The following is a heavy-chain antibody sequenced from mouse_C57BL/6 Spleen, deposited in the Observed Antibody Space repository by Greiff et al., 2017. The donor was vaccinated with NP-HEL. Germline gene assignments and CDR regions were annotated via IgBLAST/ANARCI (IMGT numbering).Heavy chain of an antibody. J-gene: IGHJ4*01. D-gene: IGHD1-3*01. Sequence: EVMLVESEGGLVQPGSSMKLSCTASGFTFSDYYMAWVRQVPEKGLEWVANINYDGSSTYYLDSLKSRFIISRDNAKNILYLQMSSLKSVDTATYYCARERKGGIMDYWGQGTSVTVSS. CDR3: ARERKGGIMDY. CDR2: INYDGSST. CDR1: GFTFSDYY. V-gene: IGHV5-16*01.